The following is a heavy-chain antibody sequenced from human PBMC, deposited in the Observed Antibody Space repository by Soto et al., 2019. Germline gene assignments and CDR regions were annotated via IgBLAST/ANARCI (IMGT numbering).Heavy chain of an antibody. J-gene: IGHJ4*02. D-gene: IGHD2-15*01. V-gene: IGHV2-5*02. CDR1: GFSLDTYGVG. CDR2: IYWDADN. CDR3: ARKSGAPWYFDF. Sequence: QITMEESGPTLVKATQTLKLTCTFSGFSLDTYGVGVAWIRQPPGKALEWLALIYWDADNRYSPSLKNRLTITKDTSKNQVVLTMTNMDAADTGTYFCARKSGAPWYFDFWGQGTLVTVSS.